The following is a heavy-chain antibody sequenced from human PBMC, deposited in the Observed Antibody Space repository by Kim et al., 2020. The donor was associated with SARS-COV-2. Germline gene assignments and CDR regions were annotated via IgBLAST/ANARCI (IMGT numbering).Heavy chain of an antibody. V-gene: IGHV3-30*18. CDR2: ISYDGSNK. CDR3: AKDYYDSSGYYWNYYYY. Sequence: GGSLRLSCAASGFTFSSYGMHWVRQAPGKGLEWVAVISYDGSNKYYADSVKGRFTISRDNSKNTLYLQMNSLRAEDTAVYYCAKDYYDSSGYYWNYYYY. J-gene: IGHJ6*01. CDR1: GFTFSSYG. D-gene: IGHD3-22*01.